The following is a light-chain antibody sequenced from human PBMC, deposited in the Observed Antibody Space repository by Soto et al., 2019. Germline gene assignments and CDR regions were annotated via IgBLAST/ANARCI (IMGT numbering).Light chain of an antibody. J-gene: IGKJ1*01. Sequence: EIVLTQSPGTLSLSPGERATLSCRASQSVSNSFLAWYQQKPGQAPRLLIYGASSRATDNPDRFSGSGSVTDFTLTISRLEPEDFAVYYCQQYGSSPWTFGQGTKVEIK. CDR2: GAS. CDR3: QQYGSSPWT. V-gene: IGKV3-20*01. CDR1: QSVSNSF.